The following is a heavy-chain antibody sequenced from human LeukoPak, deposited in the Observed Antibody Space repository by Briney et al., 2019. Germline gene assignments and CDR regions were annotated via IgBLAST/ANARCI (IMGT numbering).Heavy chain of an antibody. Sequence: SETLSLTCTVSGGSLSSYYWSWIRQPPGKGLEWIGYIYYSGSTNYNPSLKSRVPISVDTSKNQFSLKLSSVTAADTAVYYCARETLTAAAGKIYYYYGMDVWGQGTTVTVSS. D-gene: IGHD6-13*01. CDR2: IYYSGST. V-gene: IGHV4-59*01. CDR1: GGSLSSYY. CDR3: ARETLTAAAGKIYYYYGMDV. J-gene: IGHJ6*02.